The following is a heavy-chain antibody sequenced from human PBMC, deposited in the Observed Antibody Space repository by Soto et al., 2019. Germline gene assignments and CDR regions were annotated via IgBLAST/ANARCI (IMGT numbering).Heavy chain of an antibody. J-gene: IGHJ5*02. D-gene: IGHD3-10*01. CDR3: VRQTIVRGVLSWFDP. CDR2: VYYNGNT. V-gene: IGHV4-39*01. CDR1: GGSIRSGSNY. Sequence: QLQLQESGPRLVKPSETLSLICSVSGGSIRSGSNYWAWIRQPPGKGLDWIGTVYYNGNTYYNASLKSRLTMSSDTSQNQSSLKLSSVTAADTAVYYCVRQTIVRGVLSWFDPWGQGTLVTVSS.